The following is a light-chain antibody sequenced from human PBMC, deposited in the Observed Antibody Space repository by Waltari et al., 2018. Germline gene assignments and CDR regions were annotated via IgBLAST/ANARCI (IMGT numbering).Light chain of an antibody. CDR1: KLGDKY. CDR2: QDN. V-gene: IGLV3-1*01. CDR3: QAWDSSTVI. J-gene: IGLJ2*01. Sequence: SYELTQPPSVSMSPGQTASITCSGDKLGDKYVCWYQKKPGQPPVLVIYQDNKRPSGIPEPFSGSNSGNTATLTISGTQALDEADYYCQAWDSSTVIFGGGTKLTVL.